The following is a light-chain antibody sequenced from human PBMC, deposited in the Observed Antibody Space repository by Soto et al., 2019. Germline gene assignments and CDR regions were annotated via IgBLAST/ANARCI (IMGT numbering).Light chain of an antibody. CDR1: SSDVGGYNY. CDR2: EDS. CDR3: TAYGGSRNDWV. J-gene: IGLJ3*02. V-gene: IGLV2-8*01. Sequence: QAVVTQPPSASGSPGQSVTISCTGTSSDVGGYNYVSWYQQHPAKAPKLMIYEDSQRPSGVPDRFSGSKSGNTASLTVSGLQAEDEADYYCTAYGGSRNDWVFGGGTKLTVL.